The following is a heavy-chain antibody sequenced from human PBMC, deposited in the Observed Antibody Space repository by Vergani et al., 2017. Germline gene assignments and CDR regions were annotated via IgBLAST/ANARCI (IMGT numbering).Heavy chain of an antibody. CDR1: GYTFTGYY. V-gene: IGHV1-2*04. CDR3: ARPSDPNYYDSSVYYSGSAFDV. CDR2: INPNSGGT. J-gene: IGHJ3*01. D-gene: IGHD3-22*01. Sequence: QVQLVQSGAEVKKPGASVKVSCKASGYTFTGYYMHWVRQAPGQGLEWMGWINPNSGGTNYAQKFQGWVTMTRDTSISTAYMELSRLRSDDTAVYYCARPSDPNYYDSSVYYSGSAFDVWGQGTMVTVSS.